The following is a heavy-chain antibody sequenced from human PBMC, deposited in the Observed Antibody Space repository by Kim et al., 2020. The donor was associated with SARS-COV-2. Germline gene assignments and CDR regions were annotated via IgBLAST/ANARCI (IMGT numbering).Heavy chain of an antibody. CDR2: IYYSGST. D-gene: IGHD3-10*01. V-gene: IGHV4-59*08. J-gene: IGHJ4*02. CDR1: GGSISNYY. CDR3: ARLTLVRGVIIGFDY. Sequence: SETLSLTCTVSGGSISNYYWSWIRQPPGKGLEWIGYIYYSGSTNYNPSLKSRVTVLVDTSKNQFSLKLSSVTAADTAIYYCARLTLVRGVIIGFDYWGQGTLVTVSS.